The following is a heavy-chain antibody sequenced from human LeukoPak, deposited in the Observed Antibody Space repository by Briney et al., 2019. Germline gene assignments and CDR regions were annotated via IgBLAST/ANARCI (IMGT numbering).Heavy chain of an antibody. Sequence: GGSLRLSCAASGFTVSSNYVSWVRQAPGKGLEWVSVIYSGGSTYYADSVKGRFTISRDNSKNTLYLQMNSLRAEDTAVYYCAIPCSGGSCYSMDPYYYYGMDVWGQGTTVTVSS. CDR2: IYSGGST. J-gene: IGHJ6*02. V-gene: IGHV3-66*01. CDR1: GFTVSSNY. D-gene: IGHD2-15*01. CDR3: AIPCSGGSCYSMDPYYYYGMDV.